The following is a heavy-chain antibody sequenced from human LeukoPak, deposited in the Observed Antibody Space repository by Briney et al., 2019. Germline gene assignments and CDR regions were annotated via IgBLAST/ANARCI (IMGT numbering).Heavy chain of an antibody. V-gene: IGHV1-69*13. Sequence: ASVKVSCKASGGTFSSYAISWVRQAPGQGLEWMGGIIPIFGTANYAQKFQGRVTITADESTSTAYMELSSLRSEDTAAYYCASSVVPAALGPYYYYYMDVWGKGTTVTVSS. CDR2: IIPIFGTA. D-gene: IGHD2-2*01. CDR3: ASSVVPAALGPYYYYYMDV. CDR1: GGTFSSYA. J-gene: IGHJ6*03.